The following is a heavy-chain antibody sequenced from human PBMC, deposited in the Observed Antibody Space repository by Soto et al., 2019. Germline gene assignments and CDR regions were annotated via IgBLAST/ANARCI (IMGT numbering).Heavy chain of an antibody. D-gene: IGHD3-9*01. CDR3: ARGGTYYDILTGYYNPHYFDY. CDR2: IYSGGST. CDR1: GFTVSSNY. Sequence: EVQLVESGGGLVQPGGSLRLSCAASGFTVSSNYMSWVRQAPGKGLEWVSVIYSGGSTYYADSVKGRFTISRDNSKNTLYLQMNSLRAEDTAVYYCARGGTYYDILTGYYNPHYFDYWGQGTLVTVSS. J-gene: IGHJ4*02. V-gene: IGHV3-66*01.